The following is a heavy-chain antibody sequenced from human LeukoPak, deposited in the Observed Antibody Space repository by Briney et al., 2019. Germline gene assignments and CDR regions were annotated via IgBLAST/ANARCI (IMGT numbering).Heavy chain of an antibody. CDR2: ISYDGSNK. Sequence: GGSLRLSCAASGFTFSSYGMHWVRQAPGKGLERVAVISYDGSNKYYADSVKGRFTISRDNSKNTLYLQMNSLRAEDTAVYYCAKDPSDGMDVWGQGTTVTVSS. V-gene: IGHV3-30*18. J-gene: IGHJ6*02. CDR1: GFTFSSYG. CDR3: AKDPSDGMDV.